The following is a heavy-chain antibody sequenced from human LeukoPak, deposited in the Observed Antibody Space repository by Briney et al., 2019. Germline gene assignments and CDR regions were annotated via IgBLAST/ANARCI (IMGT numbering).Heavy chain of an antibody. CDR1: GFTFSSYA. CDR3: ARDGPVLTSSEYFQH. J-gene: IGHJ1*01. CDR2: ISYDGSNK. Sequence: GRSLRLSCAASGFTFSSYAMHWVRQAPGKGLEWVAVISYDGSNKYYADSVKGRFTISRDNSKNTLYLQMNSLRAEDTAVYYCARDGPVLTSSEYFQHWGQGTLVTVSS. D-gene: IGHD2-21*02. V-gene: IGHV3-30*04.